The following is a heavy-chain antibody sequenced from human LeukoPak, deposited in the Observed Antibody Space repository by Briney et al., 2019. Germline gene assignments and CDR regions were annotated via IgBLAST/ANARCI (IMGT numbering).Heavy chain of an antibody. CDR2: ISYDGSNK. CDR3: ARGGPVIPRNWFDP. CDR1: GFTFSSYA. Sequence: GRSLRLSCAASGFTFSSYAMHWVRQAPGKGLEWVAVISYDGSNKYYADSVKGRFTISRDNSKNTLYLQMNSLRAEDTAVYYCARGGPVIPRNWFDPWGQGTLVTVSS. V-gene: IGHV3-30*04. D-gene: IGHD3-10*01. J-gene: IGHJ5*02.